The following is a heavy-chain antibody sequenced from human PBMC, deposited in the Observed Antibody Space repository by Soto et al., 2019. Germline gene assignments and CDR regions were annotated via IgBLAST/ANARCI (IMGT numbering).Heavy chain of an antibody. D-gene: IGHD3-10*01. Sequence: EVQLLESGGGLVQPGGSLRLSCAASGFTFSSYAMSWVRQAPGKGLEWVSAISGSGGSTYYADSVKGRFTISRDNSKNTLYLQMNSLRAEDTAVYYCAKDRRLLWFGELSPELVPHFDYWGQGTLVTVSS. CDR2: ISGSGGST. CDR3: AKDRRLLWFGELSPELVPHFDY. CDR1: GFTFSSYA. V-gene: IGHV3-23*01. J-gene: IGHJ4*02.